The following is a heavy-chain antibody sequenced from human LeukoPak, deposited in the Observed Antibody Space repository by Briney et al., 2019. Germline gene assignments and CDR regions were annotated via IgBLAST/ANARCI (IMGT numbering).Heavy chain of an antibody. Sequence: PGGSLTLSCAPSGFTLDDYAMHSVRHAAGKGLEWVPCISGNSGSIGYADSVKGRFTISRDNVKNSLYLQMNSLRAEDTALYYCAKDLATGAFYYFDFDGQGRLATVSA. D-gene: IGHD4/OR15-4a*01. CDR3: AKDLATGAFYYFDF. CDR2: ISGNSGSI. J-gene: IGHJ4*02. V-gene: IGHV3-9*01. CDR1: GFTLDDYA.